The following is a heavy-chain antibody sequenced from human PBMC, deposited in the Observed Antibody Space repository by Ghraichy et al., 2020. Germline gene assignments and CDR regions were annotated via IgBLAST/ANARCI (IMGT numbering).Heavy chain of an antibody. Sequence: GGSLRLSCAASGFTFSSYAMSWVRQAPGKGLEWVSAISGSGGSTYYADSVKGRFTISRDNSKNTLYLQMNSLRAEDTAVYYCAKALPTLGYCSGGSCRNPTSYGMDVWGQGTTVTVSS. CDR3: AKALPTLGYCSGGSCRNPTSYGMDV. J-gene: IGHJ6*02. V-gene: IGHV3-23*01. CDR2: ISGSGGST. D-gene: IGHD2-15*01. CDR1: GFTFSSYA.